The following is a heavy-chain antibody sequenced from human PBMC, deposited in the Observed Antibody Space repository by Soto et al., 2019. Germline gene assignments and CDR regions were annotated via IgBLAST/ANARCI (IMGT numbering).Heavy chain of an antibody. D-gene: IGHD6-19*01. V-gene: IGHV4-61*01. CDR2: VYLTGST. CDR1: GSSVAGDSCY. Sequence: QVQLQESGPGLVKPSETLSLTCTVSGSSVAGDSCYWSWIRQSPGKGLEWLGSVYLTGSTNYNPSLRGRVTSPLAASTNRFSLRLNSVAAAATAIYYCSRDGISGWFFSWGQGTLVTVSS. J-gene: IGHJ5*02. CDR3: SRDGISGWFFS.